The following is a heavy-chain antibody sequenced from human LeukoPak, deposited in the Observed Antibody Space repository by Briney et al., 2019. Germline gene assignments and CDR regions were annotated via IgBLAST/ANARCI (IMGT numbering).Heavy chain of an antibody. Sequence: PSETLSLTCTVSGGSITSSGYYWGWIRQPPGKGLEWIGNVFYSGSTYYSPSLKSRVTISVDTSKNQFSLKLTYVTPADTAVYYCARVRLGVGDAFDIWGQGTMVTVST. D-gene: IGHD3-10*01. J-gene: IGHJ3*02. CDR3: ARVRLGVGDAFDI. CDR1: GGSITSSGYY. CDR2: VFYSGST. V-gene: IGHV4-39*07.